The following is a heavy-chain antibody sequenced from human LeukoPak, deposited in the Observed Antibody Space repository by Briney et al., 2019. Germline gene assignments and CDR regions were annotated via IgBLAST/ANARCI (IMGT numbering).Heavy chain of an antibody. CDR1: GGSFSGYY. J-gene: IGHJ6*03. CDR3: ARDARGQGYYDSSGYYYYYYMDV. CDR2: INHSGST. V-gene: IGHV4-34*01. D-gene: IGHD3-22*01. Sequence: SETLSLTCAVYGGSFSGYYWSWIRQPPGKGLEWIGEINHSGSTNYNPSLKSRVTISVDTSKNQFSLKLSSVTAADTAVYYCARDARGQGYYDSSGYYYYYYMDVWGKGTTVTISS.